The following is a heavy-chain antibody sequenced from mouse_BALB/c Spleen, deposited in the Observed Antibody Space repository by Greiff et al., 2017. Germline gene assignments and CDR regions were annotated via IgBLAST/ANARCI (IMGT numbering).Heavy chain of an antibody. J-gene: IGHJ4*01. CDR3: ARQGVWYTLDY. D-gene: IGHD2-10*02. Sequence: DVQLVESGGGLVKPGGSLKLSCAASGFAFSSYDMSWVRQTPEKRLEWVAYISSGGGSTYYPDTVKGRFTISRDNAKNTLYLQMSSLKSEDTAMYYCARQGVWYTLDYWGQGTSVTVSS. V-gene: IGHV5-12-1*01. CDR2: ISSGGGST. CDR1: GFAFSSYD.